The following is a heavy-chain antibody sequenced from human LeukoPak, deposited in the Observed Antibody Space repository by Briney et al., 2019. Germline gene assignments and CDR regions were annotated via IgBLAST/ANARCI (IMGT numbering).Heavy chain of an antibody. J-gene: IGHJ4*02. CDR2: ISYDGSNK. CDR1: GFTFSSYA. V-gene: IGHV3-30-3*01. Sequence: GSLRLSCAASGFTFSSYAMHWVRQAPGKGLEWVAVISYDGSNKYYADSVKGRFTISRDNSKNTLYLQMNSLRAEDTAVYYCARDDGYDSSGYYGLFFDYWGQGTLVTVSS. D-gene: IGHD3-22*01. CDR3: ARDDGYDSSGYYGLFFDY.